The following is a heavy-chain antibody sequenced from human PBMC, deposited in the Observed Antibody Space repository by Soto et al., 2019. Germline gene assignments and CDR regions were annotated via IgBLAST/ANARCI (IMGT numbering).Heavy chain of an antibody. CDR1: GFTVSTKY. V-gene: IGHV3-66*01. D-gene: IGHD4-4*01. CDR3: QAR. J-gene: IGHJ4*02. Sequence: GGSLRLSCAASGFTVSTKYMSWVRQAPGKGLKWVSVIYSGGSTFYADSVRGRFTISLRLTSVTAADTAVYYCARGEAYSNYQARWGQGTLVTVSS. CDR2: IYSGGST.